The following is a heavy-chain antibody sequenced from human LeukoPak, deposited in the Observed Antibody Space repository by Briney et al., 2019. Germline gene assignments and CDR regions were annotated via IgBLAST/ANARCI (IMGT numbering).Heavy chain of an antibody. D-gene: IGHD2-2*01. CDR1: GFTFSIYG. CDR2: IRYDGSNK. CDR3: AKGRSNIVVVPAAMEVDY. V-gene: IGHV3-30*02. Sequence: GGSLRLSCAASGFTFSIYGMHWVRQAPGKGLEWVAFIRYDGSNKYYADSVKGRFTISRDNSKNTLYLQMNSLRAEDTAVYYCAKGRSNIVVVPAAMEVDYWGQGTLVTVSS. J-gene: IGHJ4*02.